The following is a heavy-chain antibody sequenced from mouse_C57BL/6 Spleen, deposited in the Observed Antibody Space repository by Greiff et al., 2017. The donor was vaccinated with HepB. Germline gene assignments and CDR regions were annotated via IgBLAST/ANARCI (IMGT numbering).Heavy chain of an antibody. CDR3: ARGYYYGSSYVGYFDV. J-gene: IGHJ1*03. V-gene: IGHV1-26*01. CDR1: GYTFTDYY. Sequence: VQLQQSGPELVKPGASVKISCKASGYTFTDYYMNWVKQSHGKSLEWIGDINPNNGGTSYNQKFKGKATLTVDKSSSTAYMELRSLTSEDSAVYYCARGYYYGSSYVGYFDVWGTGTTVTVSS. CDR2: INPNNGGT. D-gene: IGHD1-1*01.